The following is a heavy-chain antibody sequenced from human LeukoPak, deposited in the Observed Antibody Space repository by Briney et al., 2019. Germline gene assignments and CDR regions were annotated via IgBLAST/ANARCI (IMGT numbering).Heavy chain of an antibody. CDR2: ISYDGSNK. CDR3: AKVPLLRYLDPEHAPYAFDI. CDR1: GFTFSSYG. V-gene: IGHV3-30*18. D-gene: IGHD3-9*01. J-gene: IGHJ3*02. Sequence: GRSLRLSCAASGFTFSSYGMHWVRQAPGKGLEWVAVISYDGSNKYYADSVKGRFTISRDNSKNTLYLQMNSLRAEDTAVYYCAKVPLLRYLDPEHAPYAFDIWGQGTMVTVSS.